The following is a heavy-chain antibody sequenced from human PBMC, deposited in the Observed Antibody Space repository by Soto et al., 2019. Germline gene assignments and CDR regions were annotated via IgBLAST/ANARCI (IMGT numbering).Heavy chain of an antibody. J-gene: IGHJ4*02. CDR3: AKYRIAVAASDY. CDR2: IKQDGSEK. V-gene: IGHV3-7*03. Sequence: GSLRLSCAASGFTFSSYWMSWVRHAPGKGLEWVANIKQDGSEKYYVDSVKGRFTISRDNSKNTLYLQMNSLRAEDTAVYYCAKYRIAVAASDYWGQGTLVTVSS. CDR1: GFTFSSYW. D-gene: IGHD6-19*01.